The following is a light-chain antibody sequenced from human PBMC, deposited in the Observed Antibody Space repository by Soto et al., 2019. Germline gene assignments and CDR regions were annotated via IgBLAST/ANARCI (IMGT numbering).Light chain of an antibody. CDR2: DAS. CDR1: QDISNY. V-gene: IGKV1-33*01. J-gene: IGKJ3*01. Sequence: DIQMTQSPSSLSASVGDRVTITCQASQDISNYLYWYQQKPGKAPKLLIYDASNLETGVPSRFSGSGSGTDFTFTISSLQPEDIAAYYCQQYDNLPSTFGHGTKVDIK. CDR3: QQYDNLPST.